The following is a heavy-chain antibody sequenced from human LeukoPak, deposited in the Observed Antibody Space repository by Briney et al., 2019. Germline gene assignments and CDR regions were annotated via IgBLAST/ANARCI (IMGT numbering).Heavy chain of an antibody. D-gene: IGHD1-26*01. CDR3: AKSGGSYFSTLDS. CDR1: GFTFSTYG. Sequence: GGSLRPSCAASGFTFSTYGMHWVRQAPGKGLEWVTLFSSDGYTTYYADSVKGRFTISRDNSQNTLYLQMNSLRAEDTAVYYCAKSGGSYFSTLDSWGQGTLVTVSS. J-gene: IGHJ4*02. CDR2: FSSDGYTT. V-gene: IGHV3-30*18.